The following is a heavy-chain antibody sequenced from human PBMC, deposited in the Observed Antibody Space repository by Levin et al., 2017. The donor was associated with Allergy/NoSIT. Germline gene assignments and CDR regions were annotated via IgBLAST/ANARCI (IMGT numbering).Heavy chain of an antibody. CDR1: GFTFDDYG. J-gene: IGHJ6*02. V-gene: IGHV3-20*04. CDR3: ARGFGDSSSGPRMDG. Sequence: GGSLRLSCAASGFTFDDYGMSWVRQAPGKGLEWVSGINWNGGSTGYADSVKGRFTISRDNAKNSLYLQMNSLRAEDTALYYCARGFGDSSSGPRMDGWGQGTTVTVS. CDR2: INWNGGST. D-gene: IGHD6-13*01.